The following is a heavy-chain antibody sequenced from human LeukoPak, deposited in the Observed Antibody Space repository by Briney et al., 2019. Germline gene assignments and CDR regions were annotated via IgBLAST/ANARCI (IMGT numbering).Heavy chain of an antibody. Sequence: SQTLSLTCTVSGGSISSGGYYWSWIRQPPGKGLEWIGYIYHSGSTYYNPSLKSRVTISVDMSKNQFSLKLSSVTAADTAVYYCARRAYCSSTSCYKGCDYWGQGTLVTVSS. CDR1: GGSISSGGYY. D-gene: IGHD2-2*02. CDR3: ARRAYCSSTSCYKGCDY. V-gene: IGHV4-30-2*01. CDR2: IYHSGST. J-gene: IGHJ4*02.